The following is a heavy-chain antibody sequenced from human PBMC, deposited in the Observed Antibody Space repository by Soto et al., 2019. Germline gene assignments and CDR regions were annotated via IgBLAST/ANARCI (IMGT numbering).Heavy chain of an antibody. Sequence: QVQLVQSAAEVKKPGSSVKVSCKASGGTLSSYVISWVRQAPGQGLEWMGGIIPIFGTTTYGEKFQGRVTIPADESTSTTYMELSSLKSEATAVYYCARDPRQDCSGETCYYSWGQGTLVTVSS. CDR3: ARDPRQDCSGETCYYS. D-gene: IGHD2-15*01. CDR1: GGTLSSYV. CDR2: IIPIFGTT. J-gene: IGHJ4*02. V-gene: IGHV1-69*01.